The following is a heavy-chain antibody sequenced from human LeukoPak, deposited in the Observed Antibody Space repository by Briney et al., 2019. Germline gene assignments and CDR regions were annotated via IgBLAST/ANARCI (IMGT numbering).Heavy chain of an antibody. J-gene: IGHJ3*02. Sequence: GGSLRLSCAASGFTFSSYSMNWVRQAPGKGLEWVSAISGSGGSTYYADSVKGRFTISRDNSKNTLYLQMNSLRAEDTAVYYCTNYYDSSGSAFDIWGHGTMVTVSS. V-gene: IGHV3-23*01. CDR2: ISGSGGST. CDR3: TNYYDSSGSAFDI. CDR1: GFTFSSYS. D-gene: IGHD3-22*01.